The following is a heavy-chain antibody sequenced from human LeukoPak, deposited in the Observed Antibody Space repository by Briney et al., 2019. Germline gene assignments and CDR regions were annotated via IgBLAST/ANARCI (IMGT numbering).Heavy chain of an antibody. CDR2: VSPYNGNT. CDR1: GYTFTDYD. J-gene: IGHJ6*03. CDR3: ARVDTVNYYYYMDV. V-gene: IGHV1-18*01. Sequence: ASVKVSCKTSGYTFTDYDITWVRQAPGQGLEWMGRVSPYNGNTYYSQRFQGRVTITKDTSTSTVYMELSSLISDDTAVYYCARVDTVNYYYYMDVWGKGTPVTVSS. D-gene: IGHD5-18*01.